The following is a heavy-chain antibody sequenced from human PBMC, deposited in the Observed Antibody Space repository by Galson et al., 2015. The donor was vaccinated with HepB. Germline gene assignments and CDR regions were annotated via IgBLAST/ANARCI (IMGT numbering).Heavy chain of an antibody. CDR3: ARSDDPHGYQCGMDD. V-gene: IGHV1-69*06. Sequence: SVKVSCKASGGTFSTYTITWVRQAPGQGLEWMGGITPIFGTANYAQKFQGRVTLTADKSTSTAYMVLSSLRSEDTAVYYCARSDDPHGYQCGMDDWGQGTTVTVSS. J-gene: IGHJ6*02. D-gene: IGHD6-25*01. CDR2: ITPIFGTA. CDR1: GGTFSTYT.